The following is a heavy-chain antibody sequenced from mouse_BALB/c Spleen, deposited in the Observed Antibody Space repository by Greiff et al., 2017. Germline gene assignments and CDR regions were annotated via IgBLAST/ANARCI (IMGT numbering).Heavy chain of an antibody. Sequence: EVKLVESGGGLVKPGGSLKLSCAASGFTFSDYYMYWVRQTPEKRLEWVATISDGGSYTYYPDSVKGRFTISRDNAKNNLYLQMSSLKSEDTAMYYCARGPYYGYDYYAMDYWGQGTSVTVSS. D-gene: IGHD1-2*01. CDR3: ARGPYYGYDYYAMDY. CDR2: ISDGGSYT. CDR1: GFTFSDYY. V-gene: IGHV5-4*02. J-gene: IGHJ4*01.